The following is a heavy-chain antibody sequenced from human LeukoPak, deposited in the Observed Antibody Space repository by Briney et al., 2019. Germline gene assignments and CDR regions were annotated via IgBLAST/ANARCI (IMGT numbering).Heavy chain of an antibody. CDR1: GGSISSYY. Sequence: PSETLSLTCTVSGGSISSYYWSWIRQPPGKGLEWIGYIYYSGSTNYNPSLKSRVTISVDTSKNQFSLKLSSVTAADTAVYYCARSRHSSGWYYFDYWGQGTLVTVSS. J-gene: IGHJ4*02. CDR3: ARSRHSSGWYYFDY. V-gene: IGHV4-59*01. D-gene: IGHD6-19*01. CDR2: IYYSGST.